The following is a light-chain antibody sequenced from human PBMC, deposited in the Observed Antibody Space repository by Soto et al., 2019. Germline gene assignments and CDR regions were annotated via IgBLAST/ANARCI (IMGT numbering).Light chain of an antibody. CDR3: MQATQFPHT. CDR1: QSLLDSDGDTY. V-gene: IGKV2-24*01. CDR2: KTS. Sequence: DIVMTQTPLSSPVTLGQPASISCRSSQSLLDSDGDTYLSWLQQRQGQPPRLLIYKTSSRFSGVPDRFSGSGAGTDFTLKISRVEVEDVGVYYCMQATQFPHTFGQGTKLEI. J-gene: IGKJ2*01.